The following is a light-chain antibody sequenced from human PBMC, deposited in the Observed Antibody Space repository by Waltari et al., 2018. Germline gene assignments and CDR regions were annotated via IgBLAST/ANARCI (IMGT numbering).Light chain of an antibody. V-gene: IGLV3-21*02. CDR2: DDS. Sequence: SYVLTQPPSVSVAPGPTATITCGGDNIGRKSVHWYQKKPGQAPVLVVFDDSDRPSGIPERLSGSNSDNTATLSISRVEAGDEADYYCQVWDSSSDHWLFGGGTELTVL. CDR1: NIGRKS. CDR3: QVWDSSSDHWL. J-gene: IGLJ3*02.